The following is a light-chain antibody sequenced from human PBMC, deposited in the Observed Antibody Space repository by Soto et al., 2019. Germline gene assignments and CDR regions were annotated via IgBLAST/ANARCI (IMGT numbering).Light chain of an antibody. V-gene: IGLV2-23*01. Sequence: SALTQPASVSGSPGQSITISCTGTSSDVGSYNLVSWYQQHPGKAPKLMIYEGNKRPSGASNRFSGSKSGNTASLTISGLQTEDEADYYCCSYARGDSAVFGGGTKLTVL. CDR3: CSYARGDSAV. CDR1: SSDVGSYNL. CDR2: EGN. J-gene: IGLJ2*01.